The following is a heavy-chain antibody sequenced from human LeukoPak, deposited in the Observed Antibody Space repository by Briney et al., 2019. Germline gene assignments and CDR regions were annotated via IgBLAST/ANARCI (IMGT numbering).Heavy chain of an antibody. Sequence: GGSLRLSCAASGFTFSSYWMHWVRQAPGKGLVWVSRINSDGRSTSYADSVKGRFTISRDNAKNTLYLQMNSLRAEDTAVYYCARDRYDFWSGYVMNYYYYYMDVWGKGTTVTVSS. CDR2: INSDGRST. V-gene: IGHV3-74*01. CDR3: ARDRYDFWSGYVMNYYYYYMDV. D-gene: IGHD3-3*01. CDR1: GFTFSSYW. J-gene: IGHJ6*03.